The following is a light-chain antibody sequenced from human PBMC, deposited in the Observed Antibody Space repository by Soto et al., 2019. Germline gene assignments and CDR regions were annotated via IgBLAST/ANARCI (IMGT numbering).Light chain of an antibody. CDR3: QVCDSSSDHVV. V-gene: IGLV3-21*04. Sequence: SYELTQPPSLSVAPGKTARITCGGNNIGSKSVHWYQQKPGQAPVLVIYYDSDRPSGIPERFSGSNSGNTATLTNSRVEAGDEADYYCQVCDSSSDHVVFGGGTNVTVL. J-gene: IGLJ2*01. CDR2: YDS. CDR1: NIGSKS.